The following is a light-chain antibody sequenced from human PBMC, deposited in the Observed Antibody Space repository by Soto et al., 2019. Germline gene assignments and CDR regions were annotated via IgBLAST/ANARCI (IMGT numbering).Light chain of an antibody. J-gene: IGKJ4*01. Sequence: EIVRTQSQATLSVSPGERATLSCRASQSVSSNLAWYQQKPGHAPRLLIYGASTRATGLPARFIGSGSGTECTLTISSLQSEDLAVYYCQQYNNWPPLTFGGGTKVEIK. V-gene: IGKV3-15*01. CDR2: GAS. CDR1: QSVSSN. CDR3: QQYNNWPPLT.